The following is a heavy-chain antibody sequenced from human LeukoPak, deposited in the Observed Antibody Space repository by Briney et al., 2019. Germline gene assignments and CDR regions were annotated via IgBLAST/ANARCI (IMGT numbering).Heavy chain of an antibody. Sequence: ASVTVSRKASGYTFTSYGISWVRQAPGQGLEWMGWISAYNGNTNYAQKLQGRVTMTTDTSTSTAYMELRSLRSDDTAVYYCARMVPAAISGWFDPWGQGTLVTVSS. D-gene: IGHD2-2*01. CDR1: GYTFTSYG. V-gene: IGHV1-18*01. CDR2: ISAYNGNT. J-gene: IGHJ5*02. CDR3: ARMVPAAISGWFDP.